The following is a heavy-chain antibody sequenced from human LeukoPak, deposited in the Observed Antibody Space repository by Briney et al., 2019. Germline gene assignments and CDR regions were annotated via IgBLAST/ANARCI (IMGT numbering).Heavy chain of an antibody. Sequence: GGSLRLSCAASGLTFSNYAMSWVRQAPGKGLEWVSGISDSGGSTHYADSVKGRFIISRDNSKNALYLQMNSLRADDTAVYYCARAISVAGGGYYLDTWGQGTLVTVSS. CDR3: ARAISVAGGGYYLDT. D-gene: IGHD6-19*01. V-gene: IGHV3-23*01. CDR2: ISDSGGST. J-gene: IGHJ4*02. CDR1: GLTFSNYA.